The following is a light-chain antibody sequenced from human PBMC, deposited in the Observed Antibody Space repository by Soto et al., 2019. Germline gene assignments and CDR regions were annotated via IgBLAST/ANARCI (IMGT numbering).Light chain of an antibody. Sequence: EIVMTQSPATLSVSPGERATLSCRASQSVSSNLAWYQQKPGQTPKLLIYVASTRATGIPARFSGSGSGTEFTLTISSLQSEYLAVSYCQQYNVWPLTFGGGTKVEFK. J-gene: IGKJ4*01. CDR3: QQYNVWPLT. CDR2: VAS. V-gene: IGKV3-15*01. CDR1: QSVSSN.